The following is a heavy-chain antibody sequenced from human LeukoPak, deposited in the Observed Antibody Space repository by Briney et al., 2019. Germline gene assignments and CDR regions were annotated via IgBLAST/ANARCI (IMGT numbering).Heavy chain of an antibody. Sequence: GGSLRLSCAASGFTVSSNFMNWVRQAPGKGLEWVSLIYSGGATYYADSVKGRLTISRDNSKNTLYLQMNSLRAEDTAVYYCATRGRSSSGHGFSLDCWGQGTLVTVSS. CDR2: IYSGGAT. D-gene: IGHD6-6*01. V-gene: IGHV3-66*01. CDR3: ATRGRSSSGHGFSLDC. CDR1: GFTVSSNF. J-gene: IGHJ4*02.